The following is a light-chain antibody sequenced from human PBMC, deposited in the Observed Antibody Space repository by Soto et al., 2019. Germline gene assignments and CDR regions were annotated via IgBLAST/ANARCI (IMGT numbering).Light chain of an antibody. CDR2: DTS. Sequence: DIQMTQSPSSLSASVGDRVTITCQASRDISNYLNWYQQKPGQAPKLLIYDTSSLQTGVPSRFSGSGSGTDFRFTISSLQPEDTATYYCQQYDNLLFTFGQGTRLEIK. CDR1: RDISNY. CDR3: QQYDNLLFT. J-gene: IGKJ5*01. V-gene: IGKV1-33*01.